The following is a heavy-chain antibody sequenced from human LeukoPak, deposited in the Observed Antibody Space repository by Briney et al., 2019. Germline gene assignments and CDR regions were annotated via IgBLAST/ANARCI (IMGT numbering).Heavy chain of an antibody. Sequence: GASVKVSCKGSGYTFTGYDINWVRQAPGQGLEGMGIINPSGGSTNYEQKFQGRGTITRDTATSTVYMEVKRLRCRDTAVYYCAREPYCTNGICYHRYYMDLCGKGTTVSVSS. CDR3: AREPYCTNGICYHRYYMDL. V-gene: IGHV1-46*03. J-gene: IGHJ6*03. CDR2: INPSGGST. CDR1: GYTFTGYD. D-gene: IGHD2-8*01.